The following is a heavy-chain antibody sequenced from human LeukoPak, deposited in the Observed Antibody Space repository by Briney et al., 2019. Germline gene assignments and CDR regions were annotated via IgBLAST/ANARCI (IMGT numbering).Heavy chain of an antibody. Sequence: GGSLRLSCAASGFTVSSNYMSWVRQAPGKGLEWVSVIYSGGSTYYADSVKGRFTISRDNSKNTLYLQMNSLRAEDTAVYYCARPLYYYDSSGYYPDDAFDIWGQGTMVTVSS. CDR3: ARPLYYYDSSGYYPDDAFDI. V-gene: IGHV3-53*01. D-gene: IGHD3-22*01. CDR1: GFTVSSNY. J-gene: IGHJ3*02. CDR2: IYSGGST.